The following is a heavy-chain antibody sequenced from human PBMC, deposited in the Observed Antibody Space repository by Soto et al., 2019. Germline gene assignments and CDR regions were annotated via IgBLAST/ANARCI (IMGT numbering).Heavy chain of an antibody. CDR2: INHRGST. D-gene: IGHD5-12*01. CDR3: ARQRDNGYGSYYFDY. Sequence: SETLSLTCAVYGGSFSGYYWSWIRQPPGKGLEWIGEINHRGSTNYNPSLKSRVTISVDTSKNQFSLRLSSVTTADTAVYYCARQRDNGYGSYYFDYWGLGTLVTVSS. V-gene: IGHV4-34*01. J-gene: IGHJ4*02. CDR1: GGSFSGYY.